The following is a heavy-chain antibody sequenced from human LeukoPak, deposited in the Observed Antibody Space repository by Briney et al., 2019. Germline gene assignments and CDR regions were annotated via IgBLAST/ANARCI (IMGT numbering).Heavy chain of an antibody. V-gene: IGHV3-66*01. D-gene: IGHD1-7*01. CDR2: IYTGGIT. CDR1: GFTISDSY. J-gene: IGHJ4*02. CDR3: ARDRVTSRNYYFDD. Sequence: GGSLRLSCAASGFTISDSYMSWVRQAPGKGLEWVSVIYTGGITYYADSVKGRFTVSRDDSKNTLSLQMNSLRDEDTSIYYCARDRVTSRNYYFDDWGQGTLVTVSS.